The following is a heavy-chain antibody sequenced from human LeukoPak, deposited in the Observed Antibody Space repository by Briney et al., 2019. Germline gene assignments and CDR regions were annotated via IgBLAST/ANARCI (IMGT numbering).Heavy chain of an antibody. CDR2: MNHSGST. Sequence: SETLSLTCAVYGGAFSGYYWSWIGQPPGKGLGWSGEMNHSGSTNYNPSLKSRVTISVDTSKNQFSLKLSSVAAADTAVYYCARVQVTTSPYYYYYYGMDVWGQGTTVTVSS. J-gene: IGHJ6*02. CDR1: GGAFSGYY. D-gene: IGHD4-17*01. V-gene: IGHV4-34*01. CDR3: ARVQVTTSPYYYYYYGMDV.